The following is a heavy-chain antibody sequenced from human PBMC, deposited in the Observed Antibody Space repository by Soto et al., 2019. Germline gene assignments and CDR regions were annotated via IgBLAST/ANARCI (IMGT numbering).Heavy chain of an antibody. V-gene: IGHV1-3*01. Sequence: ASVKVSCKASGYTFTSYAMHWVRQAPGQRLEWMGWINAGNGNTKYSQKFQGRVTITRDTSASTAYMELSSLRSEDTAVYYCARDPSYCTNGVCYWFDPWGQGTLVTVSS. CDR2: INAGNGNT. D-gene: IGHD2-8*01. CDR3: ARDPSYCTNGVCYWFDP. CDR1: GYTFTSYA. J-gene: IGHJ5*02.